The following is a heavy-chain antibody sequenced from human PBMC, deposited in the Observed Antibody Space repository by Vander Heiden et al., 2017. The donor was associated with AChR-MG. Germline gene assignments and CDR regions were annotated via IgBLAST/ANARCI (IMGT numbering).Heavy chain of an antibody. CDR2: IWYDGSNK. Sequence: QVQLVESGGGVVSLGRSLSLSCDASGSTFISYGMHWVRQAPGKGLEWVAVIWYDGSNKCYADSVKGRFTISRDNSKNTLYLQMNSLRAEDTAVYYCARVKGRGGIAVAGSFDPWGQGTLVTVSS. J-gene: IGHJ5*02. CDR1: GSTFISYG. V-gene: IGHV3-33*01. CDR3: ARVKGRGGIAVAGSFDP. D-gene: IGHD6-19*01.